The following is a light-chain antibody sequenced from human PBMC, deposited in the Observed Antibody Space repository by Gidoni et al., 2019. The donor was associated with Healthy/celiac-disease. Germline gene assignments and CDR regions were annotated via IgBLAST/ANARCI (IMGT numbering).Light chain of an antibody. V-gene: IGLV2-11*01. Sequence: QSALTQPHSASGSPGQSVTISCTGTSSDVGGYNYVPWYQHHPGNAPKVMIYDASKRPSGVPDRFSGSKSGNTASLTISGLQAEDEADYYCCSYAGTVVFGEGTKLTVL. CDR2: DAS. CDR3: CSYAGTVV. CDR1: SSDVGGYNY. J-gene: IGLJ2*01.